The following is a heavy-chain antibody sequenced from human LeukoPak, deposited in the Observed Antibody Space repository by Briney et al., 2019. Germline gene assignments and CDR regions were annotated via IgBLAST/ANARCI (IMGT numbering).Heavy chain of an antibody. V-gene: IGHV1-69*04. CDR3: ARDRGELQDAFDI. CDR2: IIPILGIA. D-gene: IGHD1-7*01. J-gene: IGHJ3*02. Sequence: SVKVSCKASGGTFSSYTISWVRQAPGQGLEWMGRIIPILGIADYAQKFQGRVTITADKSTSTAYMELSSLRSEDTAVYYCARDRGELQDAFDIWGQGTMVTVSS. CDR1: GGTFSSYT.